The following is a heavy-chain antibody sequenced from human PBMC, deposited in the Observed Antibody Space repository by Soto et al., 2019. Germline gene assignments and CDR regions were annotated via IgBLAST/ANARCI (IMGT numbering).Heavy chain of an antibody. Sequence: SVKVSCKASGGTFSSYSISWVRQAPGQGLEWMGGIIPIFGTANYAQKFQGRVTITADESTSTAYMELSSLRSEDTAVYYCARGTPYYAFWSGLHRWFDPWGQGTLVTVSS. CDR1: GGTFSSYS. V-gene: IGHV1-69*13. CDR3: ARGTPYYAFWSGLHRWFDP. J-gene: IGHJ5*02. CDR2: IIPIFGTA. D-gene: IGHD3-3*01.